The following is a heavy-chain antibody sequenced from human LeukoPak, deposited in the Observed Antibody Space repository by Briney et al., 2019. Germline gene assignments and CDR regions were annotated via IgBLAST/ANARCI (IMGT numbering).Heavy chain of an antibody. Sequence: GGSLRLSCAASGFSFSSYGMHWVRQAPGKGLEWVAVIGHDGSNKYYADSVKGRFTISRDNSKNTLYLQMNSLRAEDTAVYYCASGFYYYYGMDVWGQGTTVTVSS. CDR3: ASGFYYYYGMDV. D-gene: IGHD5-12*01. J-gene: IGHJ6*02. V-gene: IGHV3-33*01. CDR2: IGHDGSNK. CDR1: GFSFSSYG.